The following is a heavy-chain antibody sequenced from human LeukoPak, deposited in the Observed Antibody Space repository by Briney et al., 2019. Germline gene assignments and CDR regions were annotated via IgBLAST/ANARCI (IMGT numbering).Heavy chain of an antibody. CDR2: IIPIFGPA. D-gene: IGHD2-21*02. Sequence: ASVKVSCKASGGTFSSYAISWVRQAPGQGLEWMGGIIPIFGPANYAQKFQGRVTITTDESTSTAYMELSSLRSEDTAVYYCASQPAYCGGDCYWGNWFDPWGQGTLVTVSS. J-gene: IGHJ5*02. CDR1: GGTFSSYA. CDR3: ASQPAYCGGDCYWGNWFDP. V-gene: IGHV1-69*05.